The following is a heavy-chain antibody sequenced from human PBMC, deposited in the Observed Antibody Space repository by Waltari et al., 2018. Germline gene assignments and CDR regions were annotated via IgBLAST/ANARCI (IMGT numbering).Heavy chain of an antibody. D-gene: IGHD2-15*01. CDR1: GGSISSSSYY. CDR3: ASTTCSGGSCYSRGYYYYGMDV. CDR2: IYYSGST. V-gene: IGHV4-39*07. J-gene: IGHJ6*02. Sequence: QLQLQESGPGLVKPSETLSLTCTVSGGSISSSSYYWGWIRQPPGKGLEWIGSIYYSGSTYYNPSLKSRVTISVDTSKNQFSLKLSSVTAADTAVYYCASTTCSGGSCYSRGYYYYGMDVWGQGTTVTVSS.